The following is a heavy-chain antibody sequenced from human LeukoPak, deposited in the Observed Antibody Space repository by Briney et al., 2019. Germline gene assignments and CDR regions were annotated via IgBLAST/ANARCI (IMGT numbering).Heavy chain of an antibody. CDR3: ARGPPLTYDHTPEGYYHYYMDV. V-gene: IGHV1-69*13. CDR2: IIPIFATT. D-gene: IGHD1-14*01. J-gene: IGHJ6*03. CDR1: GGTFGSFA. Sequence: SVKVSCKTSGGTFGSFAIAWLRQAPGQGLEWMEGIIPIFATTNYAQEFQGRVSITADEFTSTVYMELTSLRSDDTGVYYCARGPPLTYDHTPEGYYHYYMDVWGKGTTIIISS.